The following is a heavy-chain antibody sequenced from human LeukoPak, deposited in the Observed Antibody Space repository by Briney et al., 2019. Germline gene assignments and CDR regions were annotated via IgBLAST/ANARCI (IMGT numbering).Heavy chain of an antibody. CDR3: ARGNYYDSSGYSFGTRFDY. CDR1: GGSISSYY. Sequence: SETLSLTCTVSGGSISSYYWSWIRQPAGKGLEWIGRIYTSGSTNYNPSLKSRVTISVDTSKNQFSLKLSSVTAADTAVYYCARGNYYDSSGYSFGTRFDYWGQGTLVTVSS. V-gene: IGHV4-4*07. J-gene: IGHJ4*02. D-gene: IGHD3-22*01. CDR2: IYTSGST.